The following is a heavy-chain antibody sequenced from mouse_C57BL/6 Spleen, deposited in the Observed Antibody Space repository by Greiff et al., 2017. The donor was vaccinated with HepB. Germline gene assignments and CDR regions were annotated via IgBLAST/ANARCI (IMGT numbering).Heavy chain of an antibody. D-gene: IGHD2-1*01. CDR2: IYPGDGDT. CDR1: GYAFSSSW. CDR3: ARWGKPWYFDV. J-gene: IGHJ1*03. Sequence: QVQLQQSGPELVKPGASVKISCKASGYAFSSSWMNWVKQRPGKGLEWIGRIYPGDGDTNYNGKFKGKATLTADKSSSTAYMQLSSLTSEDSAVYFCARWGKPWYFDVWGTRTTVTVSS. V-gene: IGHV1-82*01.